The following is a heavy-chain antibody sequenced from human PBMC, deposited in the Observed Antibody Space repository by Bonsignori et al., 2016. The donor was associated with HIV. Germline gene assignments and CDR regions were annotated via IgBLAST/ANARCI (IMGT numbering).Heavy chain of an antibody. D-gene: IGHD3-22*01. V-gene: IGHV3-73*01. CDR3: TRLADSSGYYYFLGYYYYMDV. Sequence: VRQAPGKGLEWVGRIRSKANSYATAYAASVKGRFTISRDDSKNTAYLQMNSLKTEDTAVYYCTRLADSSGYYYFLGYYYYMDVWGKGTTGTVSS. J-gene: IGHJ6*03. CDR2: IRSKANSYAT.